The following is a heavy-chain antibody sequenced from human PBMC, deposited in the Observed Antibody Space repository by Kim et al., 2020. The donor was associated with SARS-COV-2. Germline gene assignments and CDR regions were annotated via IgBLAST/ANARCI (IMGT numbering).Heavy chain of an antibody. V-gene: IGHV4-39*01. CDR1: GDSISSAGSY. D-gene: IGHD3-10*01. CDR3: ARHEDYYYGSGTRYNWFDP. Sequence: SETLSLTCIVSGDSISSAGSYWGWIRQPPGKGLEWIGSMYYSGATYYNPSLKSRVSIFLETSKNQFLLKLSSVTAADTAAYYCARHEDYYYGSGTRYNWFDPWGQGILVTVSS. J-gene: IGHJ5*02. CDR2: MYYSGAT.